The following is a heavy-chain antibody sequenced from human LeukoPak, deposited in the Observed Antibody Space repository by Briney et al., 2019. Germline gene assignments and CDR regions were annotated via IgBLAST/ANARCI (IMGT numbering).Heavy chain of an antibody. Sequence: SETLSLTCTVSGGSISSYYWSWIRQPPGKGLEWIGEIKPSGRTNYNPSLESRVTISVDTSKNHFSLKLSSVTAADTAVYYCARRDYLDHFYYIDVWDKGNTVTVSS. J-gene: IGHJ6*03. D-gene: IGHD3-10*01. CDR3: ARRDYLDHFYYIDV. V-gene: IGHV4-34*01. CDR1: GGSISSYY. CDR2: IKPSGRT.